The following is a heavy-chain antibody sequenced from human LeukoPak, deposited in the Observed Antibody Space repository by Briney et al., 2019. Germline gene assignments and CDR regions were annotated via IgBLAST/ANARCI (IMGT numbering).Heavy chain of an antibody. CDR2: ISGSGGST. CDR3: AKDSTHFQRLVTAEYFQH. D-gene: IGHD6-13*01. V-gene: IGHV3-23*01. CDR1: GFTFSSYA. J-gene: IGHJ1*01. Sequence: PGGSLRLSCAASGFTFSSYAMSWVRQAPGKGLEWVSAISGSGGSTYYADSVKGRFTISRDNSRNTLYLQMNSLRAEDTAVYYCAKDSTHFQRLVTAEYFQHWGQGTLVTVSS.